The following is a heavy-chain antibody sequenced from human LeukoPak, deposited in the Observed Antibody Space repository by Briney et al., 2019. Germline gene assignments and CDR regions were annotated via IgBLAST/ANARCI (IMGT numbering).Heavy chain of an antibody. CDR3: ARVNYYGGDSDY. Sequence: SGPTLVNPTQTLTLTCTFSGFSLSTSGMCVSWIRQPPGKALEWLARIDWDDDKYYSTSLKTRLTISKDTSKNQVVLTMTNMDPVDTATYYCARVNYYGGDSDYWGQGTLVTVSS. J-gene: IGHJ4*02. CDR1: GFSLSTSGMC. D-gene: IGHD4-23*01. CDR2: IDWDDDK. V-gene: IGHV2-70*11.